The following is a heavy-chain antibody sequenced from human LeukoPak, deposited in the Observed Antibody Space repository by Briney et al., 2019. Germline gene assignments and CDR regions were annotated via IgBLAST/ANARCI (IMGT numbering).Heavy chain of an antibody. J-gene: IGHJ4*02. V-gene: IGHV1-18*01. CDR2: ISAYNGNT. CDR1: GYTFTSYG. CDR3: ARDHKNNWNYGGDY. D-gene: IGHD1-7*01. Sequence: ASVKVSCTASGYTFTSYGISWVRQAPGQGLEWMGWISAYNGNTNYAQKLQGRVTMTTDTSTSTAYMELRSLRSDDTAVYYCARDHKNNWNYGGDYWGQGTLVTVSS.